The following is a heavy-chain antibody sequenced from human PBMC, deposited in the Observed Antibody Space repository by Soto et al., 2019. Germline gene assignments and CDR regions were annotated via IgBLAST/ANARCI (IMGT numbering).Heavy chain of an antibody. D-gene: IGHD3-10*01. V-gene: IGHV1-69*13. CDR2: IIPIFGTA. J-gene: IGHJ6*02. CDR1: GGTFSSYA. CDR3: ASSADYYGSWIYYNVMDV. Sequence: SVKVSCKASGGTFSSYAISWVRQAPGQGLEWMGGIIPIFGTANYAQKFQGRVTITADESTSTAYMELSSLRSEDTAVYYCASSADYYGSWIYYNVMDVWGQATQVTVSS.